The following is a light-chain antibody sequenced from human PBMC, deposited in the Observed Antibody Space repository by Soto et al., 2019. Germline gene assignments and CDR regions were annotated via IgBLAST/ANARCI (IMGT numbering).Light chain of an antibody. CDR1: QSVSNNY. J-gene: IGKJ1*01. CDR2: GAS. Sequence: EIVLTQSPGTLSLSPGERATLSCRASQSVSNNYLAWYQKKPGQAPRRLIDGASSRATGIPARFSGSGSGTDFTLTISRLEPEDFAVYYCQQRSNWPRTFGQGTKVDI. V-gene: IGKV3D-20*02. CDR3: QQRSNWPRT.